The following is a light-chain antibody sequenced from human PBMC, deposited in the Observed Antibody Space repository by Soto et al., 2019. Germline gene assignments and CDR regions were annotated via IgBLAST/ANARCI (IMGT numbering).Light chain of an antibody. CDR3: SSYAGSNNLL. Sequence: QSALTQPPSASGSPGQSVTIFCTGTSSDVGGHNYVSWYQQHPGKAPKLMIFEVTKRPSGVPDRFSGSKSGNTASLTVSGLQAEDEADYYCSSYAGSNNLLFGGGTQLTVL. V-gene: IGLV2-8*01. CDR1: SSDVGGHNY. CDR2: EVT. J-gene: IGLJ2*01.